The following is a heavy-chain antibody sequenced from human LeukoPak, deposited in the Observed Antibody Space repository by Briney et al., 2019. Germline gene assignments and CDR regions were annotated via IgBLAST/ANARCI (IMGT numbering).Heavy chain of an antibody. D-gene: IGHD2-2*02. Sequence: GGSLRLSCAASGFTFSNYWLHWVRQAPGKGLVWVSRIDANAKTTSYADSVKGRFTISTDNAKKTLYLQMNSLRAEDAAVYYCAKEATLYCSSTSCYNDAFDIWGQGTMVTVSS. J-gene: IGHJ3*02. CDR1: GFTFSNYW. V-gene: IGHV3-74*01. CDR3: AKEATLYCSSTSCYNDAFDI. CDR2: IDANAKTT.